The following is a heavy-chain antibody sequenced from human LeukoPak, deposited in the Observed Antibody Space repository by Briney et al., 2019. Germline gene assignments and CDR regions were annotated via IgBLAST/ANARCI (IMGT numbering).Heavy chain of an antibody. V-gene: IGHV1-2*04. Sequence: ASVTVSCKASGYTFTGYYMHWVRQAPGQGLEWMGWINPNSGGTNYAQKFQGWVTMTRDTSISTAYMELSRLRSDDTAVYYCARGKDYSSSWYGVDYWGQGTLVTVSS. CDR1: GYTFTGYY. CDR2: INPNSGGT. J-gene: IGHJ4*02. CDR3: ARGKDYSSSWYGVDY. D-gene: IGHD6-13*01.